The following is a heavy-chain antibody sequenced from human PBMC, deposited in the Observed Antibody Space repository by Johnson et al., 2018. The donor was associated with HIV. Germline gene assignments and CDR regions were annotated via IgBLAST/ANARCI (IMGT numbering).Heavy chain of an antibody. CDR3: ARAQLLADDAFNN. CDR1: RFTFDDYA. D-gene: IGHD6-6*01. V-gene: IGHV3-43D*04. J-gene: IGHJ3*02. CDR2: ISGDGSSS. Sequence: LLVESGGVVVQPGGSLRLSCETSRFTFDDYAMHWVRQAPGKGLEWVSLISGDGSSSSYADSVQGRFTISRDNAKNTLYLQLNSLRVEDTAIYYCARAQLLADDAFNNWGQGTMVTVSS.